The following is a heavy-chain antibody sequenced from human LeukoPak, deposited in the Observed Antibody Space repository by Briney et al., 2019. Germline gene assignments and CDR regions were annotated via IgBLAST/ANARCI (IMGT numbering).Heavy chain of an antibody. D-gene: IGHD4-17*01. CDR2: ISGSGGST. Sequence: SGESLTLSCAVSGFTFSSYAMSWLRQPPGKGLEWVSSISGSGGSTYYPAPEKRQFTISRDNSKNTLYLQMNSLRAGDTAVYYCAKDPTVTTEGYWGQGTLVTVSS. J-gene: IGHJ4*02. CDR3: AKDPTVTTEGY. V-gene: IGHV3-23*01. CDR1: GFTFSSYA.